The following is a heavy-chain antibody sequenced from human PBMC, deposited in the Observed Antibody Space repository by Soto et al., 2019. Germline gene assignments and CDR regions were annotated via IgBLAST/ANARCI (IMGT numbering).Heavy chain of an antibody. CDR2: IKQDGSEK. CDR1: GFTFSSYW. V-gene: IGHV3-7*01. CDR3: ARRGEQLVPLYYYYGMDV. Sequence: QPGGSLRLSCAASGFTFSSYWMSWVRQAPGKGLEWVANIKQDGSEKYYVDSVKGRFTISRDNAKNSLYLQMNSLRAEDTAVYYCARRGEQLVPLYYYYGMDVWGQGTTVTVSS. D-gene: IGHD6-6*01. J-gene: IGHJ6*02.